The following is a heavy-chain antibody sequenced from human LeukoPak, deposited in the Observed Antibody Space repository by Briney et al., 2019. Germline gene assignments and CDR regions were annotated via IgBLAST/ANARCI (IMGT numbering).Heavy chain of an antibody. V-gene: IGHV3-7*01. D-gene: IGHD6-6*01. CDR3: ARRGGSSSRRSPIDY. CDR2: IKQDGNQR. CDR1: GFTFSDYW. J-gene: IGHJ4*02. Sequence: PGGSLRLSCTASGFTFSDYWMTWVRQAPGKGPEWVANIKQDGNQRYYVDSVRGRFTISRDNAKNSLFLQMNGLRAEDTAVYYCARRGGSSSRRSPIDYWGQGTLVTVSS.